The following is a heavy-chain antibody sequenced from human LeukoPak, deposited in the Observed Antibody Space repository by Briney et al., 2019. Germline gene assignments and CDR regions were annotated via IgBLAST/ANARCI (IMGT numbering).Heavy chain of an antibody. CDR1: GGSISSSSHY. Sequence: SETLSLTCTVSGGSISSSSHYWGWIRQPPGKGLEWIGSIYYSGSTYYNPSLKSRVTISVDTSKNQFSLKLSSVTAADTAVYYCARVDGYRSGFDYWGQGTLVTVSS. V-gene: IGHV4-39*01. J-gene: IGHJ4*02. D-gene: IGHD5-24*01. CDR3: ARVDGYRSGFDY. CDR2: IYYSGST.